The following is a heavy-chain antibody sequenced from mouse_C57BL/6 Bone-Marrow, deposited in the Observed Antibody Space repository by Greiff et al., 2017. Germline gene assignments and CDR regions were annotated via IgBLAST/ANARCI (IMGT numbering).Heavy chain of an antibody. J-gene: IGHJ2*01. CDR3: TTGYSNRDY. D-gene: IGHD2-5*01. Sequence: EVQLQQSGAELVRPGASVKLSCTASGFNIKDDYMHWVKQRPEQGLEWIGWIDPENGDTEYASKFQGKATITADTSSNTAYLQLSSLTSEDTAVYYCTTGYSNRDYWGQGTTLTVAS. CDR2: IDPENGDT. CDR1: GFNIKDDY. V-gene: IGHV14-4*01.